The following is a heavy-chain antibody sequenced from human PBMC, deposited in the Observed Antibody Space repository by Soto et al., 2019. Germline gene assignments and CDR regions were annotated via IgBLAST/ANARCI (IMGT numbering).Heavy chain of an antibody. CDR2: IIPMTGTP. CDR1: GGIFSSFS. Sequence: QVQLVQSGAEVKTPGSSVEVSCKASGGIFSSFSITWVRQVPGHGLEWMGGIIPMTGTPNYAEKFQGRLTLTADASTRTAYLVLSSQKSEDTAVYYCARGPILPGATSWLDPWGQGTVVIVSS. V-gene: IGHV1-69*01. CDR3: ARGPILPGATSWLDP. D-gene: IGHD2-2*01. J-gene: IGHJ5*02.